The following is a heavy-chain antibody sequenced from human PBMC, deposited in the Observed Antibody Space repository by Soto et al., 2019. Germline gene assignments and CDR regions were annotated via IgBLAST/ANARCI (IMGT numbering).Heavy chain of an antibody. CDR2: INHSGST. CDR3: ARGPCSGWYRDWFDP. CDR1: GGSFSGYY. V-gene: IGHV4-34*01. J-gene: IGHJ5*02. Sequence: SETLSLTCAVYGGSFSGYYWSWIRQPPGKGLEWIGEINHSGSTNYNPSLKSRVTISVDTSKNQFSLKLSSVTAADTAVYYCARGPCSGWYRDWFDPWGQGTLVTVSS. D-gene: IGHD6-19*01.